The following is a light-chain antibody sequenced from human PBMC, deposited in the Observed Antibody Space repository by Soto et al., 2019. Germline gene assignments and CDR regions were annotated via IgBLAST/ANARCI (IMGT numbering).Light chain of an antibody. V-gene: IGKV1-5*03. J-gene: IGKJ5*01. CDR2: KSS. CDR1: ASISSW. CDR3: QQRQYWPPIT. Sequence: DIQMTQSPSTLSASVGDRVTITCRASASISSWLAWYQQQPGKAPKLLIYKSSILENGVPSRFSGGGSGTEFTLTISSLEPEDFAVYYCQQRQYWPPITFGQGTRLEI.